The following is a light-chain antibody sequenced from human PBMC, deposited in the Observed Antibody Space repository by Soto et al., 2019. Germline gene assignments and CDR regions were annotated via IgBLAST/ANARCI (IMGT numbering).Light chain of an antibody. CDR3: QVWDTSRDDVV. CDR1: NIGSKS. Sequence: SYELTQPPSVSVAPGKTARITCGGNNIGSKSVHWYQQKPGQAPVLVIYYDSDRASRIPERFSGSNSGNTATLTISRVEGGDEAAYYCQVWDTSRDDVVFGGGTKLTVL. J-gene: IGLJ2*01. V-gene: IGLV3-21*04. CDR2: YDS.